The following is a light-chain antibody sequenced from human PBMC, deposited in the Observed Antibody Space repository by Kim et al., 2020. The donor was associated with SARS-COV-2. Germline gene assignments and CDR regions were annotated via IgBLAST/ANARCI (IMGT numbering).Light chain of an antibody. J-gene: IGKJ1*01. CDR2: GAS. V-gene: IGKV3-15*01. CDR1: QSVTNY. CDR3: QQYDNWPQT. Sequence: EIEMTQSPATLSVSPGESATLSCRASQSVTNYLAWYQQRPGQAPRLLIYGASTRATGIPARFSGSGSGTEFTLAISSLQSEDFAVYYCQQYDNWPQTFGQGTKVDIK.